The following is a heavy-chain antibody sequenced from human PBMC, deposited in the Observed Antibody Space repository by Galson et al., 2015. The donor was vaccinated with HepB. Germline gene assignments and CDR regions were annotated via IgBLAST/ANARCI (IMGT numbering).Heavy chain of an antibody. Sequence: SLRLSCAASGFTFGDYAMSWFRQAPGKGLEWVGFIRSKAYGGTTEYAASVKGRFTISRDDSKSIAYLQMNSLKTEDTAVYYCTREWDDRGSGSYWRAFDIWGQGTMVTVSS. V-gene: IGHV3-49*03. D-gene: IGHD3-10*01. CDR3: TREWDDRGSGSYWRAFDI. J-gene: IGHJ3*02. CDR1: GFTFGDYA. CDR2: IRSKAYGGTT.